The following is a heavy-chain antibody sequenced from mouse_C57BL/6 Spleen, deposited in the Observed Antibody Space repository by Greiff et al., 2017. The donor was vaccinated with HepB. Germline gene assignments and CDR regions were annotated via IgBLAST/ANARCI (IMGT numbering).Heavy chain of an antibody. V-gene: IGHV5-6*01. CDR1: GFTFSSYD. CDR3: ARQGGSPYYFDY. CDR2: ISSGGSYT. J-gene: IGHJ2*01. D-gene: IGHD1-1*01. Sequence: EVKLMESGGDLVKPGGSLKLSCAASGFTFSSYDMSWVRQTPDKRLAWVATISSGGSYTYYPDSVKGRFTISRDNAKNTLYLQMSSLKSEDTAMYYCARQGGSPYYFDYWGQGTTLTVSS.